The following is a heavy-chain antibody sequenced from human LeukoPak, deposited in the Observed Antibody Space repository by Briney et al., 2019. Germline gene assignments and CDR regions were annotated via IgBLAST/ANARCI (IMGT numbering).Heavy chain of an antibody. CDR3: VRGSLRLPRSTPDY. D-gene: IGHD2-21*02. J-gene: IGHJ4*02. CDR2: ISSDGSDT. Sequence: PGGSLRLSCAVSGFSFTNYWMHWVRQDPGKGLVWVSYISSDGSDTKYADSVKGRFTISRDNAVNTLYLQMNSLRVEDTAVYYCVRGSLRLPRSTPDYWGQGTLVTVSS. V-gene: IGHV3-74*03. CDR1: GFSFTNYW.